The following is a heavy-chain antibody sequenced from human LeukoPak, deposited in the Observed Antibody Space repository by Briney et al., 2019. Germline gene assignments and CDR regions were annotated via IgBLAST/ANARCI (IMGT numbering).Heavy chain of an antibody. CDR3: ARGANEGRLGELFY. Sequence: AASVKVSCKASGYTFTGYYMHWVRQAPGQGLEWMGWINPNSGGTNYAQKFQGRVTITADKSTSTAYMELSSLRSEDTAVYYCARGANEGRLGELFYWGQGTLVTVSS. V-gene: IGHV1-2*02. CDR2: INPNSGGT. CDR1: GYTFTGYY. D-gene: IGHD3-16*01. J-gene: IGHJ4*02.